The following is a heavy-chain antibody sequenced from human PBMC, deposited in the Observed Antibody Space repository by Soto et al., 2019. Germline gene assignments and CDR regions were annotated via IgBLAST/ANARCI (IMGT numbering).Heavy chain of an antibody. J-gene: IGHJ3*02. Sequence: ASVKVSCKASGYTFTSYGISWVRQAPGQGLEWMGWISAYTGNTNYVQKLQGRVTMTTDTSTSTAYMELRRLRSDDTAVYYCERAPFHYDSSGYPEYDAFDIWGKGTMVTVSS. CDR1: GYTFTSYG. V-gene: IGHV1-18*01. CDR2: ISAYTGNT. CDR3: ERAPFHYDSSGYPEYDAFDI. D-gene: IGHD3-22*01.